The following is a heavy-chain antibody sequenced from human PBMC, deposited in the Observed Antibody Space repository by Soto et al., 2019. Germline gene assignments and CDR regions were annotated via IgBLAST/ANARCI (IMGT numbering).Heavy chain of an antibody. CDR3: VRDRFGSWTFDY. CDR2: IHPTDGST. J-gene: IGHJ4*02. Sequence: QVQLVQSGAEVKEPGASVKFSCKASGYNFASNHMHWVRQIPGQGLEWMGIIHPTDGSTSYTQRFRGRITLIRDAPTNTDYMELRCLTSEDTAVYYWVRDRFGSWTFDYWGQGTLLTVSS. D-gene: IGHD6-13*01. V-gene: IGHV1-46*01. CDR1: GYNFASNH.